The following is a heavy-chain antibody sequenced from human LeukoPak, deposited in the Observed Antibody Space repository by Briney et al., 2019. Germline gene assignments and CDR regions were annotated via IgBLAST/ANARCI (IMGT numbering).Heavy chain of an antibody. D-gene: IGHD1-7*01. CDR1: GGTFSSYA. CDR3: AKPRGANWNYAFDY. V-gene: IGHV1-3*01. Sequence: ASVTVSCKASGGTFSSYAISWVRQAPGQRLEWMGWINAGNGNTKYSQKFQGRVTITRDTSASTAYMELSSLRSEDTAVYYCAKPRGANWNYAFDYWGQGTLVTVSS. J-gene: IGHJ4*02. CDR2: INAGNGNT.